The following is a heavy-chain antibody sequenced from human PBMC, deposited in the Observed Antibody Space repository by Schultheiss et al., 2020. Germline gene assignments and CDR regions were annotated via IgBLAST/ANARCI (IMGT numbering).Heavy chain of an antibody. D-gene: IGHD1-7*01. CDR1: GYTFTGYY. Sequence: ASVKVSCKASGYTFTGYYMHWVRQAPGQGLEWMGWINPNSGGTNYAQKFQGRVTMTRDTSISTAYMELSRLRSDDTAVYYCARVELGLNYYYGMDVWGQGTTVTVS. CDR2: INPNSGGT. V-gene: IGHV1-2*02. J-gene: IGHJ6*02. CDR3: ARVELGLNYYYGMDV.